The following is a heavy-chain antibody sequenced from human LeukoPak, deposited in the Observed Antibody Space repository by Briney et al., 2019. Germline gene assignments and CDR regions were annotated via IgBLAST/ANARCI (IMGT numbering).Heavy chain of an antibody. CDR3: ARDPSSAYYYDSSGYYP. CDR2: ISAYNGNT. Sequence: ASVKVSCKASGYTFTSYGISWVRQAPGQGLEWMGWISAYNGNTNYAQKLQGRVTMTTDTSTSTAYMELRNLRSDDTAVYYCARDPSSAYYYDSSGYYPWGQGTLVTVSS. V-gene: IGHV1-18*01. J-gene: IGHJ5*02. D-gene: IGHD3-22*01. CDR1: GYTFTSYG.